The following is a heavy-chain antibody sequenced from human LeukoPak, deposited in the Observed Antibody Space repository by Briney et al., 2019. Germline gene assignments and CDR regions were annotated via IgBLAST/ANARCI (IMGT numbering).Heavy chain of an antibody. CDR1: GFMFSSYR. CDR3: ARDWGYSSFDY. Sequence: GGSLRLSCAASGFMFSSYRMNWVRQAPGKGLEWVSSISSSSSYIYYVDSLKGRFAISRDNAKNSLYLQMNSLRAEDTAVYYCARDWGYSSFDYWGQGTLVTVSS. CDR2: ISSSSSYI. V-gene: IGHV3-21*01. D-gene: IGHD5-18*01. J-gene: IGHJ4*02.